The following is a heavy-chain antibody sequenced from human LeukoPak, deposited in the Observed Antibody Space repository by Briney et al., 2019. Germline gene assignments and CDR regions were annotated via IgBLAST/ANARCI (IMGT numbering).Heavy chain of an antibody. Sequence: GGSLRLSCAASGFTFSSYWMHWVRRAPGKGLVWVSRINSDGSSTSYADSVKGRFTISRDNAKNTLYLQMNSLRAEDTAVYYCARERHYGDANAGSDAFDIWGQGTMVTVSS. CDR1: GFTFSSYW. CDR3: ARERHYGDANAGSDAFDI. CDR2: INSDGSST. V-gene: IGHV3-74*01. J-gene: IGHJ3*02. D-gene: IGHD4-17*01.